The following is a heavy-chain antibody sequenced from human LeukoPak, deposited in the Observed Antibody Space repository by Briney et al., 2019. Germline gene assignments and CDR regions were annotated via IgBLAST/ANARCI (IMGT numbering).Heavy chain of an antibody. Sequence: GGSLRLSCAASGFTFSSYGMHWVRQAPGKGLEWVAVISYDGSNKYYADSVKGRFTISRDNSKNTLYLQMNSLRAEDTAVYYCAKGEVPVAMLSPFDYWGQGTLVTVSS. CDR2: ISYDGSNK. CDR3: AKGEVPVAMLSPFDY. V-gene: IGHV3-30*18. J-gene: IGHJ4*02. CDR1: GFTFSSYG. D-gene: IGHD2-2*01.